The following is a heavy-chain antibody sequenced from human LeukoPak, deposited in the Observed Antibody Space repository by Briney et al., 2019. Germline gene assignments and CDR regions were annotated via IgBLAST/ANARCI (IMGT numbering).Heavy chain of an antibody. Sequence: SETLSLTCTVSGGSISSGGYYWSWIRQPPGEGLEWIGYIYHSGSTYYNPSLKSRVTISVDRSKNQFSLKLSSVTAADTAVYYCARDLMTVGGHYFDYWGQGTLVTVSS. D-gene: IGHD2-8*01. CDR1: GGSISSGGYY. CDR2: IYHSGST. V-gene: IGHV4-30-2*01. CDR3: ARDLMTVGGHYFDY. J-gene: IGHJ4*02.